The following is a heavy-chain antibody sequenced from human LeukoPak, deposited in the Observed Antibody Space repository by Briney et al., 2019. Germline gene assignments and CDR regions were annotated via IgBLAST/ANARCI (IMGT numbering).Heavy chain of an antibody. CDR3: ARDGGSYLRIFDY. V-gene: IGHV4-59*01. CDR2: IYYSGST. J-gene: IGHJ4*02. CDR1: GGSISSYY. D-gene: IGHD1-26*01. Sequence: SETLSLTCTVSGGSISSYYWSWIRQPPGKGLEWIGYIYYSGSTNYNPSVKSRVTISVDTSKNQFSLKLSSVTAADMAVYYCARDGGSYLRIFDYWGQGTLVTVSS.